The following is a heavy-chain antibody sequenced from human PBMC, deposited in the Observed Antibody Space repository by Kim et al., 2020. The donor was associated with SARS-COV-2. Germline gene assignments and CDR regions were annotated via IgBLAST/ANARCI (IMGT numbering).Heavy chain of an antibody. CDR1: GFTFDSYA. V-gene: IGHV3-23*01. CDR3: AKDLGARGGGATLHI. Sequence: GGSLRLSCSASGFTFDSYAMSWVRQPPGKGLEWVSSXSNGGAGTYLTDSVRGRFTISRDNSENTLYLQRNSLRVDDTAIYFCAKDLGARGGGATLHIWGQGTAVTVSS. D-gene: IGHD3-16*01. CDR2: XSNGGAGT. J-gene: IGHJ3*02.